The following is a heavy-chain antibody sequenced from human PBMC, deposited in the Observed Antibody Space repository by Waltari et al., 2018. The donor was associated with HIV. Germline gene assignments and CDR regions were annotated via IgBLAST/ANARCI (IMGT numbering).Heavy chain of an antibody. D-gene: IGHD5-12*01. CDR3: AILSSSGYYRD. V-gene: IGHV3-48*02. CDR2: ISRTSNAM. Sequence: EVQLVESGGGLVQPGGSLQLSCAASRFSLSDFDMNWVRQAPGRGLEWVSYISRTSNAMYYADSVKGRFAISRDNAKNSLYLLMNSLRHDDSAVYYCAILSSSGYYRDWGQGTRVTVSS. J-gene: IGHJ4*02. CDR1: RFSLSDFD.